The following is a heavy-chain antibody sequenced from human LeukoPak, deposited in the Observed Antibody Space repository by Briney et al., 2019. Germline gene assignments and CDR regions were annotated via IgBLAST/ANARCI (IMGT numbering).Heavy chain of an antibody. CDR1: GFTFSNYA. V-gene: IGHV3-7*01. Sequence: GGSLRLSCAASGFTFSNYAMSWVRQAPGKGLEWVASINEDGSAKYYMDSVKGRFTISRDNAKNSMDLQMNSLRAEDTAVYYCARGRNNFRYWGQGTLVTVSS. J-gene: IGHJ4*02. D-gene: IGHD1-20*01. CDR2: INEDGSAK. CDR3: ARGRNNFRY.